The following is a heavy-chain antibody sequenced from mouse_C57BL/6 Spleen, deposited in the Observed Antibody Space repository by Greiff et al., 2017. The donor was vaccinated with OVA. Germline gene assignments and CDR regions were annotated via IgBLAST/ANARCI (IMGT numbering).Heavy chain of an antibody. J-gene: IGHJ2*01. D-gene: IGHD2-2*01. V-gene: IGHV1-50*01. CDR2: IDPSDSYT. CDR3: ARGVTTGYYFDY. Sequence: QVQLQQPGAELVKPGASVKLSCKASGYTFTSYWMQWVKQRPGQGLEWIGEIDPSDSYTNYNQKFKGKATLTVDTSSSTAYMQLSSLTSEDSAVYYCARGVTTGYYFDYWGQGTTLTVSS. CDR1: GYTFTSYW.